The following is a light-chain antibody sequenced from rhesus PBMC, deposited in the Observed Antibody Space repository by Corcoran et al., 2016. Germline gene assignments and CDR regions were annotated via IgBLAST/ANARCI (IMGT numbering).Light chain of an antibody. CDR1: QSVSRY. J-gene: IGKJ2*01. Sequence: QVILTQSPGTLSLSPGERATLSCRASQSVSRYLAWYQQKTGQAPRLLIFGASSRANGLPDSFSGRGSGTDFTLTISSLEPEDVGVYHCYQHSSGYSFGQGTKVEIK. V-gene: IGKV3-10*01. CDR2: GAS. CDR3: YQHSSGYS.